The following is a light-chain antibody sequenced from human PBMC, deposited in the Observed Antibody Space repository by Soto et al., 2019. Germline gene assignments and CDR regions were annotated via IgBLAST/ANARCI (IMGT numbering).Light chain of an antibody. J-gene: IGLJ2*01. CDR2: DDD. CDR3: QVWHSLEGV. V-gene: IGLV3-21*02. Sequence: SSELTQPPSVSVAPGQTATITCGGDNIDIKSVHWYQQKPGQAPFLVVYDDDDRPSGISERISGSSSGNTASLTISSVEAGDEADYYCQVWHSLEGVFGGGTKVTVL. CDR1: NIDIKS.